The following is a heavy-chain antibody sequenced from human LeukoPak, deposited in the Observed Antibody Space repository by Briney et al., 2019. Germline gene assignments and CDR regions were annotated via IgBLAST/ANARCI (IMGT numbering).Heavy chain of an antibody. CDR2: IYSSGDT. V-gene: IGHV3-53*01. J-gene: IGHJ4*02. Sequence: PGGSLRLSCAASGFTFSSYSMNWVRQTPGKGLQWVALIYSSGDTYTADSVKGRFTISRDNSENTLYLQMDSLRAEDTAVYYCATSYYFGSGSYGYLDYWGQGTLVTVSS. D-gene: IGHD3-10*01. CDR1: GFTFSSYS. CDR3: ATSYYFGSGSYGYLDY.